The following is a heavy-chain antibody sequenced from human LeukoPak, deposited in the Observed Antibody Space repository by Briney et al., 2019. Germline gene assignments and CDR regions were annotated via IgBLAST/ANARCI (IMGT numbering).Heavy chain of an antibody. Sequence: GGSLRLSCAASGLTVSSNYMTWVRQAPGKGLEWVSSISSSSSYIYYADSVKGRFTISRDNAKNSLYLQMNSLRAEDTAVYYCARDGGVNYWGQGTLVTVSS. CDR1: GLTVSSNY. J-gene: IGHJ4*02. V-gene: IGHV3-21*01. CDR3: ARDGGVNY. CDR2: ISSSSSYI. D-gene: IGHD2-21*01.